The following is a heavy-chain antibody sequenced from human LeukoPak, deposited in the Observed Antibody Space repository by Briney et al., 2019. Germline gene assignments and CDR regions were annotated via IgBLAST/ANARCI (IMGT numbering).Heavy chain of an antibody. CDR2: MYNSGNT. D-gene: IGHD1-1*01. V-gene: IGHV4-59*01. J-gene: IGHJ6*02. CDR3: ARVGSGDYYYGMNV. CDR1: GASIRSYY. Sequence: SETLSLTCTVSGASIRSYYWSWIRQPPGKGLEWIGYMYNSGNTNYNPSLKSRLTISVDTSKNQFSLKVSSVTAADTAVYYCARVGSGDYYYGMNVWGQGTTVTVSS.